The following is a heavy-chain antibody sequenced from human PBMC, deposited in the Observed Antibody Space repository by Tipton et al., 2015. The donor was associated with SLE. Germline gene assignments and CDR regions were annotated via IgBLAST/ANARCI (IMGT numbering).Heavy chain of an antibody. V-gene: IGHV3-74*01. CDR1: GFTFSSYW. CDR2: INSDGSST. J-gene: IGHJ3*02. D-gene: IGHD1-14*01. CDR3: ATPEPRRFDAFDI. Sequence: SLRLSCAASGFTFSSYWMHWVRQAPGKGLVWVSRINSDGSSTSYADSVKGRFTISRDNAKNSLYLQMNSLRAEDTAVYYCATPEPRRFDAFDIWGQGTMVTVSS.